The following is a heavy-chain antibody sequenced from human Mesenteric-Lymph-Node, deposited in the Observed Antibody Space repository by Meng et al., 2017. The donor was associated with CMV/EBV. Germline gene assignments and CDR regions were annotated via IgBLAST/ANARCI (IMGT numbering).Heavy chain of an antibody. CDR1: GGSISSSSYY. V-gene: IGHV4-39*07. Sequence: SETLSLTCTVSGGSISSSSYYWGWIRQPPGKGLEWIGSMYYTGSTYYTPSLKSRVAISADTSKNQFSLKLTSVTAADTAVYYCARVGGAPISTYYGMDVWGQGTTVTVSS. CDR3: ARVGGAPISTYYGMDV. J-gene: IGHJ6*02. D-gene: IGHD1-26*01. CDR2: MYYTGST.